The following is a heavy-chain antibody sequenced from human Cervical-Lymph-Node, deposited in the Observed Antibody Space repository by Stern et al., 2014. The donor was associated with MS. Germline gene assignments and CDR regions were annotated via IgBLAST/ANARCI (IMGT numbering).Heavy chain of an antibody. V-gene: IGHV3-33*01. D-gene: IGHD6-13*01. CDR3: ARDLPFESYPYSSSWYPLDY. CDR2: TWDDGRNK. J-gene: IGHJ4*02. CDR1: GFTFSSYG. Sequence: VQLVESGGGVVQPGRSLRLSCAASGFTFSSYGMPWVRQAPGKGLDWGAVTWDDGRNKYYADSVKGRFTISRDNSKNTLYLQMNSLRAEDTAVYYCARDLPFESYPYSSSWYPLDYWGQGTLVTVSS.